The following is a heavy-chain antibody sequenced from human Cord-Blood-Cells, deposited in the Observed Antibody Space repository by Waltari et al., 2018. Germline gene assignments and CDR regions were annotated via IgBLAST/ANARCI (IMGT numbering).Heavy chain of an antibody. J-gene: IGHJ4*02. D-gene: IGHD6-19*01. V-gene: IGHV4-34*01. CDR3: ATLGGSGWYFDY. CDR2: INHSGST. CDR1: GGSFSGYY. Sequence: QVQLQQWGAGLLTPSETLSLTCAVYGGSFSGYYWSWIRQPPGKGLEWIGEINHSGSTNYNPSLKSRVTISVDTSKNQFSLKLSSVTAADTAVYYCATLGGSGWYFDYWGQGTLVTVSS.